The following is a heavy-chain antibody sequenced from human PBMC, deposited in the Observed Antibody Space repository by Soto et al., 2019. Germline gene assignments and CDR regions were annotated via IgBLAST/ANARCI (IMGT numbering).Heavy chain of an antibody. Sequence: EVQLLESGGGLVQPGGSLRLSCAASGFTFSSYAMSWVRQAPGKGLEWVSAISGSGGSTYYADSVKGRFTISRDNSKNTLYLQMNSLRAEDTAVYYCATSPHYHDSSGYYFFDYWGQGTLVTVSS. V-gene: IGHV3-23*01. D-gene: IGHD3-22*01. CDR1: GFTFSSYA. CDR2: ISGSGGST. CDR3: ATSPHYHDSSGYYFFDY. J-gene: IGHJ4*02.